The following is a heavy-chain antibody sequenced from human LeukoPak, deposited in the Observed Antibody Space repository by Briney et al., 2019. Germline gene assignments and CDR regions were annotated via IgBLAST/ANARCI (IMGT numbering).Heavy chain of an antibody. Sequence: PGKSLRLSCAASGFTFSGFGMHWVRQAPGKGLEWVAVIWYDGSNKYYADSVKGRFTISRDNPKNTLHVQMNSLRAEDTAVYYCARGRGADYGGNSGYFDYWGQGTLVTVSS. J-gene: IGHJ4*02. CDR1: GFTFSGFG. CDR2: IWYDGSNK. D-gene: IGHD4-23*01. V-gene: IGHV3-33*01. CDR3: ARGRGADYGGNSGYFDY.